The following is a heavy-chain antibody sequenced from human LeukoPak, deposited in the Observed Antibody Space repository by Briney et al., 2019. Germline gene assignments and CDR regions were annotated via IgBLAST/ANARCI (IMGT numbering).Heavy chain of an antibody. Sequence: SETLSLTCTVSGGFISNYSWSWLRQPAGKGLEWIGRMYISGSTNQNPSLKTRVTMSVDTSKNQFSLRLPSVIAADTAVYYCARDQGGGGTTWSYNWFDSWGQGTLVTVSS. CDR1: GGFISNYS. J-gene: IGHJ5*01. V-gene: IGHV4-4*07. D-gene: IGHD6-13*01. CDR2: MYISGST. CDR3: ARDQGGGGTTWSYNWFDS.